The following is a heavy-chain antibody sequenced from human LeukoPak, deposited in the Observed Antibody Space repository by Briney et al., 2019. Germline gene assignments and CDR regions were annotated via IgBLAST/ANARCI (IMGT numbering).Heavy chain of an antibody. CDR3: ARDDILTGYPLDY. V-gene: IGHV4-59*01. CDR1: GGSISSYY. CDR2: IYYSGST. D-gene: IGHD3-9*01. Sequence: SETLSLTCTVPGGSISSYYWSWIRQPPGKGLEWIGYIYYSGSTNYNPSLKSRVTISVDTSKNQFSLKLSSVTAADTAVYYCARDDILTGYPLDYWGQGTLVTVSS. J-gene: IGHJ4*02.